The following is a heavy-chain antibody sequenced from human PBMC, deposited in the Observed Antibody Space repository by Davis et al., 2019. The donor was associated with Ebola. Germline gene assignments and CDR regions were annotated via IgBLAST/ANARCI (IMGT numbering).Heavy chain of an antibody. V-gene: IGHV1-3*01. Sequence: ASVTVSCKASGYIFTSYAMHLVRQAPGQRLEWMGWINAGDGNTKYSQKFQGRVTITRDTSASTGYMELSSLRSEDTAVYYCARGGSLHYWGQGTLVTVSS. CDR1: GYIFTSYA. D-gene: IGHD1-26*01. J-gene: IGHJ4*02. CDR3: ARGGSLHY. CDR2: INAGDGNT.